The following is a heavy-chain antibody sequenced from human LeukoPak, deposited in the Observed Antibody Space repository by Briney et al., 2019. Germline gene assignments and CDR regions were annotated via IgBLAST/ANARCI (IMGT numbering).Heavy chain of an antibody. Sequence: SETLSLTCGVSGGSVTTTNWWTWVRQPPGKGLEWIGEVHLDGRTNYNPSLESRLTMSVDLSENHISLKLTSVTAADTAVYYCAREGGFYRPLDYSGQGTLVTVSS. CDR3: AREGGFYRPLDY. D-gene: IGHD3-3*01. V-gene: IGHV4-4*02. CDR2: VHLDGRT. J-gene: IGHJ4*02. CDR1: GGSVTTTNW.